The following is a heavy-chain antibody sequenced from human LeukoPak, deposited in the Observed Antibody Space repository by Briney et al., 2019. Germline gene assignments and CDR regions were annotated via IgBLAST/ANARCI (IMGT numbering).Heavy chain of an antibody. V-gene: IGHV3-74*01. CDR3: ARDKGYSIDQ. CDR2: INGDGSST. J-gene: IGHJ5*02. D-gene: IGHD5-18*01. CDR1: GFAFNTYW. Sequence: GGSLRLSCAASGFAFNTYWMHWVRQAPGTGLVWVSRINGDGSSTSYVDFVKGRFTISRDNAKNTLYLQMNSLRAEETAIYYCARDKGYSIDQWGQGTLVTVSS.